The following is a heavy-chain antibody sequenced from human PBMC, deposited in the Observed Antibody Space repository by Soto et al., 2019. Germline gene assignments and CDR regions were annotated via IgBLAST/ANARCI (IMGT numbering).Heavy chain of an antibody. V-gene: IGHV3-9*01. J-gene: IGHJ6*02. Sequence: GGSLRLSCAASGFTFDDYAMHWVRQAPGKGLEWVSGISWNSGSIGYADSVKGRFTISRGNAKNSLYLQMNSLRAEDTALYYCAKDMDPYGAPRYYYYGMDVWGQGTTVTVSS. D-gene: IGHD4-17*01. CDR1: GFTFDDYA. CDR2: ISWNSGSI. CDR3: AKDMDPYGAPRYYYYGMDV.